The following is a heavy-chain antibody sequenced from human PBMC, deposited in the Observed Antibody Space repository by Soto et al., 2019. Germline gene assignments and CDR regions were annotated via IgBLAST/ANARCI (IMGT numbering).Heavy chain of an antibody. D-gene: IGHD3-9*01. Sequence: QVQLQESGPGLVKPSETLSLTCTVSGGSISSYYWSWIRQPPGKGLEWIGYIYYSGSTNYNPSLKSRVTISVDTSKNQFSLKLSSVTAADTAVYYCARSEYFDWLRMDYWGQGTLVTVSP. CDR1: GGSISSYY. J-gene: IGHJ4*02. CDR3: ARSEYFDWLRMDY. CDR2: IYYSGST. V-gene: IGHV4-59*01.